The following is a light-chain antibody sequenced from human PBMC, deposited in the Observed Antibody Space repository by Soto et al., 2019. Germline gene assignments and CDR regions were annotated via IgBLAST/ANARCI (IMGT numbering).Light chain of an antibody. CDR1: QSISSY. J-gene: IGKJ1*01. CDR2: AAS. CDR3: QQSYSTPPG. Sequence: DIQMTQTPYSLSASVGDRVTITCRASQSISSYLNWYQQKPGKAPKLLIYAASSLQSGVPSRFSGSGSGTDFTLTISSLQPEDFATYYCQQSYSTPPGFGQGTKVDIK. V-gene: IGKV1-39*01.